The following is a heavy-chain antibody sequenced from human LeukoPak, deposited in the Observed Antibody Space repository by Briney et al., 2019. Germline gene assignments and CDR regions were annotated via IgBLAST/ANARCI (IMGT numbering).Heavy chain of an antibody. J-gene: IGHJ4*02. CDR1: GFSFANEY. CDR2: ISNTGSHT. V-gene: IGHV3-11*03. Sequence: PGGSLRLSCAVSGFSFANEYMSWIRQAPGQGLEWVSYISNTGSHTNYADSVEGRFTISRDNTENSLYLQMNSLRGADTAVYYCARSRGAGPGAYFDYWGQGTVVTVTS. CDR3: ARSRGAGPGAYFDY. D-gene: IGHD6-19*01.